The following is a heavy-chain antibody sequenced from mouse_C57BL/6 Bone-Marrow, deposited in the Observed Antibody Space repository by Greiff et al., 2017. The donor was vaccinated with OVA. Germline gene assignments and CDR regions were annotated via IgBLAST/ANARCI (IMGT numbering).Heavy chain of an antibody. CDR3: ARNWTSYWYFDV. D-gene: IGHD4-1*01. CDR1: GYTFTSYG. J-gene: IGHJ1*03. V-gene: IGHV1-81*01. CDR2: IYPRSGNT. Sequence: VQLVESGAELARPGASVNLSSNSSGYTFTSYGISWVKQRTGPGLEWIGEIYPRSGNTYYNEKFKGKATLTADKSASTAYMELRSLTSEDSAVYFCARNWTSYWYFDVWGTGTTVTVSS.